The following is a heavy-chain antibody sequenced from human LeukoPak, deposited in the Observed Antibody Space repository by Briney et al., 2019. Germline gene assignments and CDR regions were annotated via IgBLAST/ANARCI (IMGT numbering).Heavy chain of an antibody. V-gene: IGHV1-2*02. D-gene: IGHD3-10*01. CDR2: IHPNNGDT. Sequence: ASVKVSCKASVYTFSRTGWYLYWLRQAPGQGLECMGWIHPNNGDTAYAQKFEGRVAMTRDTSISTAYMELRRLRPDDTAVYFCARDGPAQMVDLDYWGQGTLVTVSS. CDR1: VYTFSRTGWY. J-gene: IGHJ4*02. CDR3: ARDGPAQMVDLDY.